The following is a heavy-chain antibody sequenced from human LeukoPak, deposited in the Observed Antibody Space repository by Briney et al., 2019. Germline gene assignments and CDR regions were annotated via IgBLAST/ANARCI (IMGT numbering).Heavy chain of an antibody. CDR2: ISGSGGST. V-gene: IGHV3-23*01. Sequence: GGSLRLSCTTSKFNFNSYGMAWVRQAPGKGLEWVSSISGSGGSTQYAASVQGRFTISRDNSKNTLYLQMNSLRAEDTAVYYCAKDPNGDYIGTFDIWGQGTMVTVSS. CDR1: KFNFNSYG. J-gene: IGHJ3*02. CDR3: AKDPNGDYIGTFDI. D-gene: IGHD4-17*01.